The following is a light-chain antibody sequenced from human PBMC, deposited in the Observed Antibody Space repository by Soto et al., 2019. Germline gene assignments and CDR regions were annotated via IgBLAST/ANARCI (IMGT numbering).Light chain of an antibody. CDR3: QKYNSAPWT. CDR1: QGISNS. V-gene: IGKV1-27*01. J-gene: IGKJ1*01. Sequence: DIQMTQSPSSLSASVGDRVTITCRASQGISNSLAWYQQKPGNVPKLLIYAASTLQSGVPSRFSGRGSGTDFTLTISSLQPEDVATYYCQKYNSAPWTFGQGTKVEIK. CDR2: AAS.